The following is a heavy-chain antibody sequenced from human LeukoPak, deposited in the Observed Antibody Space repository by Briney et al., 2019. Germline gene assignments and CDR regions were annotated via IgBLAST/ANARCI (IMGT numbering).Heavy chain of an antibody. J-gene: IGHJ4*02. CDR1: GFTFHYNW. CDR3: ARRNWNDVWDF. D-gene: IGHD1-1*01. V-gene: IGHV3-7*01. Sequence: PGGSLRLSCAASGFTFHYNWMTWVRQAPGKGLEWVADIKQDGSEKHYEDSVKGRFTISRNNAKNSMYLQMDSLRDADTAVYYCARRNWNDVWDFWGQGTLVAVSS. CDR2: IKQDGSEK.